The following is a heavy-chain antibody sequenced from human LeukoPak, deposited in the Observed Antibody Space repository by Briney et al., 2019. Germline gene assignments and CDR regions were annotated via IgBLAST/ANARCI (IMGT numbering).Heavy chain of an antibody. V-gene: IGHV1-46*01. CDR1: GYTFTSYY. CDR3: ATAPEDSSWYEDY. Sequence: ASVKVSCKASGYTFTSYYMHWVRQAPGQGLEWMGIINPSGGSTSYAQKFQGRVTITADKSTSTAYMELSSLRSEDTAVYYCATAPEDSSWYEDYWGQGTLVTVSS. D-gene: IGHD6-13*01. J-gene: IGHJ4*02. CDR2: INPSGGST.